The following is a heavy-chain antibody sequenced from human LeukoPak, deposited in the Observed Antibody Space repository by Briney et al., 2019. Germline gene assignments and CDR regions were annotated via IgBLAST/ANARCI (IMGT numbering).Heavy chain of an antibody. Sequence: QTGGSLRLSCAASGFTFSSYSMNWVRQAPGKGLEWVSAISGSGGSTYYADSVKGRFTISRDNSKNTLYLQMNSLRAEDTAVYYCARWTTVTSPADYYYYGMDVWGQGTTVTVSS. J-gene: IGHJ6*02. CDR1: GFTFSSYS. CDR3: ARWTTVTSPADYYYYGMDV. CDR2: ISGSGGST. V-gene: IGHV3-23*01. D-gene: IGHD4-17*01.